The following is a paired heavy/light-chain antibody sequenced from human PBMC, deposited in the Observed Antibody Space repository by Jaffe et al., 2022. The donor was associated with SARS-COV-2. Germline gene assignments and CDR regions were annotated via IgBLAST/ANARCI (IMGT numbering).Heavy chain of an antibody. CDR2: INVASGDR. CDR3: AREHDTLTGYSFDH. V-gene: IGHV1-3*01. D-gene: IGHD3-9*01. J-gene: IGHJ4*02. Sequence: QVQHVQSGAEVKKPGASVKVSCKASGYTFNIYAIHWVRQAPGQRLEYMGWINVASGDRKYSQKFQGRVTITRDTSASTAYMELSSLTSEDTAVYYCAREHDTLTGYSFDHWGQGTLVTVSS. CDR1: GYTFNIYA.
Light chain of an antibody. CDR2: EIS. CDR3: SSYAGSGNWV. J-gene: IGLJ3*02. V-gene: IGLV2-8*01. Sequence: QSALTQPPSASGSPGQSVTISCTGTSSDVVGYKYVSWYQHHPGKAPKLMIYEISKRPSGVPDRFSGSKSDNTASLTVSGLQAEDEAVYYCSSYAGSGNWVFGGGTKVTVL. CDR1: SSDVVGYKY.